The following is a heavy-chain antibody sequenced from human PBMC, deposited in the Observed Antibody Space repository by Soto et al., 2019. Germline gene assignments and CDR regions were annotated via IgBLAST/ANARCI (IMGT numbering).Heavy chain of an antibody. V-gene: IGHV3-33*08. CDR1: GFIFSNYG. CDR2: ICYSGNNK. Sequence: PGGSLRLSCAASGFIFSNYGMSWVRQAPGKGLEWVAVICYSGNNKYNADSVKGRFTISRDNSKNTLYLQMNSLRAEDTAVYYCARGPRGYSYGPFDYWGQGTLVTVSS. CDR3: ARGPRGYSYGPFDY. J-gene: IGHJ4*02. D-gene: IGHD5-18*01.